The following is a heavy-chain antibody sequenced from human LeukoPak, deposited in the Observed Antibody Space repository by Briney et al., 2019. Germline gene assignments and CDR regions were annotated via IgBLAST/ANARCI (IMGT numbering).Heavy chain of an antibody. CDR3: ARAGRGYSCTNGVCQIPPDY. V-gene: IGHV3-64*01. J-gene: IGHJ4*02. CDR1: GFAFSSYA. CDR2: ISSNGGST. Sequence: GGSLRLSCAASGFAFSSYAMHWVRQAPGKGLEYVSAISSNGGSTYYANSVKGRFTISRDNSKNTLYLQMGSLRAEDMAVYYCARAGRGYSCTNGVCQIPPDYWGQGTLVTVSS. D-gene: IGHD2-8*01.